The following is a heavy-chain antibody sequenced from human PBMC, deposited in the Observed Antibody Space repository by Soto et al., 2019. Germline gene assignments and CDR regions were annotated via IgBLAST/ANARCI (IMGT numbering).Heavy chain of an antibody. CDR2: INPNSGGT. Sequence: GASVKVSCKASGYTFTGYYMHWVRQAPGQGLEWMGWINPNSGGTNYAQKFQGWVTMTRDTSISTAYMELSRLRSDDTAVYYCAIGSGAFRNYNWTAFDIWGQGTMVTISS. CDR1: GYTFTGYY. D-gene: IGHD1-20*01. V-gene: IGHV1-2*04. CDR3: AIGSGAFRNYNWTAFDI. J-gene: IGHJ3*02.